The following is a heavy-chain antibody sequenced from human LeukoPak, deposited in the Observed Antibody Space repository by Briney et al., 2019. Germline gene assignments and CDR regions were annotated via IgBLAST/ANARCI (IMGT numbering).Heavy chain of an antibody. CDR1: GFTFSSYW. D-gene: IGHD6-6*01. Sequence: GGSLRLSCAASGFTFSSYWISWVRQAPGKGLECVANIKQDGSEKYYVDSVKGRFTISRDNTKNSLYLQMNSLRAEDTAVYYCARDFRRNFDYWGQGTLVTVSS. CDR3: ARDFRRNFDY. CDR2: IKQDGSEK. J-gene: IGHJ4*02. V-gene: IGHV3-7*01.